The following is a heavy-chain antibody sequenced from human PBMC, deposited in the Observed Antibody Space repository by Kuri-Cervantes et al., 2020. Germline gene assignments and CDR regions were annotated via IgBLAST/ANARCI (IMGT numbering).Heavy chain of an antibody. Sequence: SETLSLTCTVSGGSISSGDYYWSWIRQPPGKGLEWIGYIYYSGSTYYNPSLKSRVTIPLDTSKNQFSLKLSSVTAADTAVYYCARDWDSRGAFDYWGQGTLVTVSS. CDR3: ARDWDSRGAFDY. J-gene: IGHJ4*02. D-gene: IGHD3-22*01. V-gene: IGHV4-30-4*01. CDR2: IYYSGST. CDR1: GGSISSGDYY.